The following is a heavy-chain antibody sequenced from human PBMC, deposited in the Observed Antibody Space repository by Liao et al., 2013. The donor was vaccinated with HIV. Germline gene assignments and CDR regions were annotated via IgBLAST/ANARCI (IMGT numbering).Heavy chain of an antibody. J-gene: IGHJ4*02. CDR3: ARYCSGGTCAFFDY. D-gene: IGHD2-15*01. Sequence: QVQLQESGPGLVRPSQTLSLTCDVSGGSISSGNYYWTWIRQPPGKGLEWIGNIYHSGTTHYNPSLKSRVTISVDTSKNQFSLKLSSVTAADTAVYYCARYCSGGTCAFFDYWGQGTLVTVSS. V-gene: IGHV4-30-4*08. CDR1: GGSISSGNYY. CDR2: IYHSGTT.